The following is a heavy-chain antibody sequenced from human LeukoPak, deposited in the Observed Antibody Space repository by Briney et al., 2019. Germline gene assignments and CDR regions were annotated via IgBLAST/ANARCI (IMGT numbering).Heavy chain of an antibody. CDR1: GGSFSGYY. Sequence: SETLSLTCAVYGGSFSGYYWSWIRQPPGKGLEWIGEINHSGSTNYNPSLKSRVTISVDTSKNQFSLKLSSVTAADTAVYYCAGDGGNNDAFDIWGQGTMVTVSS. CDR3: AGDGGNNDAFDI. D-gene: IGHD4-23*01. CDR2: INHSGST. V-gene: IGHV4-34*01. J-gene: IGHJ3*02.